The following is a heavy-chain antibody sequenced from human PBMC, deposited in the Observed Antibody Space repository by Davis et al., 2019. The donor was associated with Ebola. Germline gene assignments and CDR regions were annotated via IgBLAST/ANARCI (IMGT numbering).Heavy chain of an antibody. Sequence: SETLSLTCTVSGGSISPYYWSWIRQPPGKGLEWIGYIYYNGNTHYNPSLASRVTLSVDASKNQFSLSLSSVTAADTAVYYCARVSRAGSYSTLTGMDVWGHGTTVTVSS. D-gene: IGHD3-10*01. CDR3: ARVSRAGSYSTLTGMDV. J-gene: IGHJ6*02. CDR2: IYYNGNT. V-gene: IGHV4-59*08. CDR1: GGSISPYY.